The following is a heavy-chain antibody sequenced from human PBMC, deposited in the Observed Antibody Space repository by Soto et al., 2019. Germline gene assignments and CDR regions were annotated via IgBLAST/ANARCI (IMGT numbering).Heavy chain of an antibody. CDR3: ARVCGGDCHNGMDV. J-gene: IGHJ6*02. CDR2: IYYSGST. Sequence: SETLSLTCTVSGGSISSYYWRWIRQPPGKGLEWIGYIYYSGSTNYNPSLKSRVTISVDTSKNQFSLKLSSVTAADTAVYYCARVCGGDCHNGMDVWGQGTTVTVSS. D-gene: IGHD2-21*02. V-gene: IGHV4-59*12. CDR1: GGSISSYY.